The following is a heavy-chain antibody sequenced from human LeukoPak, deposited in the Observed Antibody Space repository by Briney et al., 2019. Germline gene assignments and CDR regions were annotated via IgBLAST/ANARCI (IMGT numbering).Heavy chain of an antibody. CDR1: GGTFSRHT. V-gene: IGHV1-69*01. CDR2: ITPMFGTS. J-gene: IGHJ1*01. D-gene: IGHD1-14*01. Sequence: ASVKVSCKASGGTFSRHTISWVRQSPGQGLEWMGGITPMFGTSNYARKFRGRVTITADESTNTAYVELSSLRSEDTAVYYCARDSSEFRSLLFHWGQGTLVTVSS. CDR3: ARDSSEFRSLLFH.